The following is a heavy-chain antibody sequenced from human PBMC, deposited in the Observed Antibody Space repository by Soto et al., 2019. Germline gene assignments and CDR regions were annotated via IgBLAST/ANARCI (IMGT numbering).Heavy chain of an antibody. D-gene: IGHD6-13*01. CDR2: ISAYNGNT. CDR3: AGDTAGRMGIAALGIDV. J-gene: IGHJ6*04. CDR1: GYTFTSYG. Sequence: ASVKVSCKASGYTFTSYGISWVRQAPGQGLEWMGWISAYNGNTNYAQKLQGRVTMTTDTSTSTAYMELRSLRSDDTAVYYCAGDTAGRMGIAALGIDVWGKGTMVTVSS. V-gene: IGHV1-18*01.